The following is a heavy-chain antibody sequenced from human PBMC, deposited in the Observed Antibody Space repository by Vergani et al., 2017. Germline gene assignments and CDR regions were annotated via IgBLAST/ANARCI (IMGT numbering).Heavy chain of an antibody. J-gene: IGHJ4*02. Sequence: EVQLVESGGGLVQPGGSLRLSCAASGFTFSDHYMDWVRQAPGKGLEWVGRTRNKANSYTTEYAASVKGRFTISRDDSKKSLYLQMNSLKIEDTAVYYCANDIVGATPGKYYFDYWGQGTLVTVSS. V-gene: IGHV3-72*01. D-gene: IGHD1-26*01. CDR3: ANDIVGATPGKYYFDY. CDR1: GFTFSDHY. CDR2: TRNKANSYTT.